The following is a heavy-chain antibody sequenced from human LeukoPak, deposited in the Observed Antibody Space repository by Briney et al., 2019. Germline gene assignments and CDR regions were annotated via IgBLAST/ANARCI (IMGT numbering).Heavy chain of an antibody. CDR3: ARELPGFGSWYDY. CDR1: GYTFTGYY. D-gene: IGHD6-13*01. CDR2: INPNSGGT. V-gene: IGHV1-2*02. Sequence: ASVKVSCKASGYTFTGYYMHWVRQAPGQGLEWMGWINPNSGGTNYAQKFQGRVTMTRDTSISTAYMELSRLRSDDTAVYYCARELPGFGSWYDYWGQGTLVTVSS. J-gene: IGHJ4*02.